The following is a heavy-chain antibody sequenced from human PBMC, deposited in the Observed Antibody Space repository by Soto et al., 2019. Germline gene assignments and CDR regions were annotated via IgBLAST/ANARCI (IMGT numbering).Heavy chain of an antibody. V-gene: IGHV3-30-3*01. CDR3: ARGIFSYDSSAPTGY. D-gene: IGHD3-22*01. CDR2: ISYDGSNK. Sequence: PGGSLRLSCAASGFTFSSYAMHWVRQAPGKGLEWVAVISYDGSNKYYADSVKGRFTISRDNAKNSLYLQMNSLRAEDTAVYYCARGIFSYDSSAPTGYWGQGTLVTVSS. J-gene: IGHJ4*02. CDR1: GFTFSSYA.